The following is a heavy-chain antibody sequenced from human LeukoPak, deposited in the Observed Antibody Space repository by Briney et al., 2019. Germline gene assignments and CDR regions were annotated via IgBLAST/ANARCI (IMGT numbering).Heavy chain of an antibody. D-gene: IGHD6-19*01. J-gene: IGHJ5*02. CDR3: AKSWPYSSGWGGFDP. V-gene: IGHV3-30*18. CDR1: GFTFSSYG. Sequence: GGSLRLSCAASGFTFSSYGMHWVRQAPGKGLEGVAVISYDGSNKYYADSVNGRFTISRDNSKNTLYLQMNSLRAEDTAVYYCAKSWPYSSGWGGFDPWGQGPLVTVSS. CDR2: ISYDGSNK.